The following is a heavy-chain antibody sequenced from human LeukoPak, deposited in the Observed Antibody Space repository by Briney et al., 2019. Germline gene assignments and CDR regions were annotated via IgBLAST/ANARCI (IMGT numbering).Heavy chain of an antibody. D-gene: IGHD3-3*01. CDR1: GYTFTSYY. Sequence: ASVKVSCKASGYTFTSYYMHWVRQAPGQGLEWMGMINPSGGSTSYAQKFQGRVTMTRDTSTSTVYMELSSLSSEDTAVYYCAKGELRFKEFDYWGQGTLVTVSS. V-gene: IGHV1-46*01. CDR2: INPSGGST. CDR3: AKGELRFKEFDY. J-gene: IGHJ4*02.